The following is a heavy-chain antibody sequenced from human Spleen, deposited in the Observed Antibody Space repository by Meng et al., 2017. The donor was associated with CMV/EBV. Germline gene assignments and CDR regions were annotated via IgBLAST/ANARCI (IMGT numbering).Heavy chain of an antibody. J-gene: IGHJ4*02. CDR1: GFTFSRYW. CDR3: ARGIQLWYFSLDY. D-gene: IGHD5-18*01. Sequence: VALVGLGGGLVQPGGSLRLSCAASGFTFSRYWMHWFRQAPGKGLVWVSVIYSGGSTYYADSVKGRFTISRDNSKNTLYLQMNSLRAEDTAVYYCARGIQLWYFSLDYWGQGTLVTVSS. CDR2: IYSGGST. V-gene: IGHV3-66*01.